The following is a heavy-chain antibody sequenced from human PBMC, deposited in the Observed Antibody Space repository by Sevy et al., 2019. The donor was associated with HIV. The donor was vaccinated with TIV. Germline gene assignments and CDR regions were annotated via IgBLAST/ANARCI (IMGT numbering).Heavy chain of an antibody. V-gene: IGHV3-23*01. CDR3: VKEVSEYSYSDY. J-gene: IGHJ4*02. CDR1: GFTFSNYA. CDR2: ISGSAHRT. Sequence: GGSLRLSCAASGFTFSNYAMSWVRQTPGKGLEWVSGISGSAHRTYYTDSVKGRFTISRDNSKNMLFLQMNSLRAEDTAVYYCVKEVSEYSYSDYWGQGTLVTVSS. D-gene: IGHD5-18*01.